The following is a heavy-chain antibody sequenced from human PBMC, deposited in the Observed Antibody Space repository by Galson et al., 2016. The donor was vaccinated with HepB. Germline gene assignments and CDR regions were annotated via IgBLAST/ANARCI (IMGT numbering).Heavy chain of an antibody. CDR3: ARGPPPSYGMDV. J-gene: IGHJ6*02. CDR2: ITRDGGYT. Sequence: SLRLSCAASEFTFSTYSMNWVRQAPGKGLEWVSSITRDGGYTYYADSARGRYTSSRDNAQNSLYLQMNSLRAEDTAVYYCARGPPPSYGMDVWGQGTTVTVSS. CDR1: EFTFSTYS. V-gene: IGHV3-21*01.